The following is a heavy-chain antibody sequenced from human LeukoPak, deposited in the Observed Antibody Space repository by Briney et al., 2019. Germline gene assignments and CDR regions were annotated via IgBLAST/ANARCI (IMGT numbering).Heavy chain of an antibody. CDR3: ARATLGSGSYQPLGTRFDY. D-gene: IGHD3-10*01. J-gene: IGHJ4*02. Sequence: SVKVSCKASVGTFSSYAISWVRQAPGQGLEWMGGIIPIFGTANYAQKFQGRVTITADESTSTAYMELSSLRPEDTAVYYCARATLGSGSYQPLGTRFDYWGQGTLVTVSS. CDR1: VGTFSSYA. V-gene: IGHV1-69*01. CDR2: IIPIFGTA.